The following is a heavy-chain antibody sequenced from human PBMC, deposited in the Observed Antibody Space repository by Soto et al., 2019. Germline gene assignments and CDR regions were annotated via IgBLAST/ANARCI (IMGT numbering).Heavy chain of an antibody. V-gene: IGHV3-23*01. D-gene: IGHD4-17*01. Sequence: EVQLLESGGGLVQPGGSLRLSCAASGFTFSSYAMSWVRQAPGKGLEWVSAISGSGGSTYYADSVKGRFTISRDNSKNTLYLQMNSLRAEDTAVYYCAKGSYGDYPEVGYFDYWGQGTRVTVSS. CDR2: ISGSGGST. CDR3: AKGSYGDYPEVGYFDY. J-gene: IGHJ4*02. CDR1: GFTFSSYA.